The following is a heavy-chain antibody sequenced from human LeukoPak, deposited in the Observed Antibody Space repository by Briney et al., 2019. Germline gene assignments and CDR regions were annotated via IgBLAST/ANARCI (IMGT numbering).Heavy chain of an antibody. CDR2: INPNSDGT. D-gene: IGHD3-3*01. V-gene: IGHV1-2*02. Sequence: GASVKVSCKASGYTFTDYSIHWVRQAPGQGLEWMGWINPNSDGTNSEQKFQGRATMTRDTSISTVYMELGRLRSDDTAVYYCVSRVEGYDFRSGYDMDVWGKGTTVTVSS. CDR3: VSRVEGYDFRSGYDMDV. J-gene: IGHJ6*03. CDR1: GYTFTDYS.